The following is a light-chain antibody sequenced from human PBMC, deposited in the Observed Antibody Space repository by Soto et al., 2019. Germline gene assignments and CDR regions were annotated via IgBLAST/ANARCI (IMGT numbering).Light chain of an antibody. J-gene: IGLJ1*01. CDR1: SSDVDDYNY. V-gene: IGLV2-11*01. Sequence: QSALTQPRSVSGSPGQSVTISCTGTSSDVDDYNYVSWFQQHPGKAPKLMIYDVSERPSGVPDRFSGSKSGNTASLTISGLQAEDEADYYCCSYGGTFYVLGTGTKSPS. CDR3: CSYGGTFYV. CDR2: DVS.